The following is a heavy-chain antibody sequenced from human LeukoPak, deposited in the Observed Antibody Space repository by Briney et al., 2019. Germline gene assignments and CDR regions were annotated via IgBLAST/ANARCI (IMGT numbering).Heavy chain of an antibody. V-gene: IGHV1-18*04. CDR1: GYTFTSYY. CDR2: ISAYNGNT. D-gene: IGHD5-24*01. J-gene: IGHJ3*01. CDR3: ARGRDGYNF. Sequence: GASVKASCKASGYTFTSYYMHWVRQAPGHGLEWMGWISAYNGNTNYAQKLQGRVTMTTDTSTSTAYMELRSLRSDDTAVYYCARGRDGYNFWGQGTMVTVSS.